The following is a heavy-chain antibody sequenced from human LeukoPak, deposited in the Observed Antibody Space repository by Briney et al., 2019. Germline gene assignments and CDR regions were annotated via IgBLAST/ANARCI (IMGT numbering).Heavy chain of an antibody. Sequence: GGSLRLSCAASGFTFSSYWMNWVRLAPGKGLEWVVNIQQDGSEKYYVDSVKGRFTISRDNAKNSLYLQMNSLRAEDTAVYYCARARDSSSWFSSDYWGQGTLVTVSS. CDR1: GFTFSSYW. CDR3: ARARDSSSWFSSDY. V-gene: IGHV3-7*04. CDR2: IQQDGSEK. D-gene: IGHD6-13*01. J-gene: IGHJ4*02.